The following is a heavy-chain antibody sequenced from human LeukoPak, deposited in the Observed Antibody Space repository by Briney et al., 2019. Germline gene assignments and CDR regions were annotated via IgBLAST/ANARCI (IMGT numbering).Heavy chain of an antibody. CDR3: ARHRDFDSTGYYYPLFDY. CDR1: GYTFTGYY. Sequence: SVTVSCKASGYTFTGYYLHWVRPAPGQGLEWMGWINANHGGTNYAQQFQGRVTMTRDTSISTAYMELSRLRSDDAAVYYCARHRDFDSTGYYYPLFDYWGQGTLVTVSS. D-gene: IGHD3-22*01. V-gene: IGHV1-2*02. J-gene: IGHJ4*02. CDR2: INANHGGT.